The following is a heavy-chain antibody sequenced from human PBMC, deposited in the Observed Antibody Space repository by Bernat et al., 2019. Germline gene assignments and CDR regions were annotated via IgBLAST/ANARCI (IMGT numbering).Heavy chain of an antibody. D-gene: IGHD6-19*01. V-gene: IGHV3-30*18. CDR1: GFTFSSYG. J-gene: IGHJ4*02. CDR2: ISYDGSNK. CDR3: AKGPSAADY. Sequence: QVQLVESGGGVVQPGRSLRLSCAASGFTFSSYGMHWVRQAPGKGLEWVAVISYDGSNKSYADSVKGRFTISRDNSKNTLYLQMNSLRAEDTAVYYCAKGPSAADYWGQGTLVTVSS.